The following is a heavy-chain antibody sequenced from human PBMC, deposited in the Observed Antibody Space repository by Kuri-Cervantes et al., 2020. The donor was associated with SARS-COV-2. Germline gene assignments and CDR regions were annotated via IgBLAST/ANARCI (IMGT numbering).Heavy chain of an antibody. CDR1: GFTFSSYS. J-gene: IGHJ5*02. D-gene: IGHD3-3*01. CDR2: ISSSSSYI. V-gene: IGHV3-21*01. Sequence: GGSLRLSCAASGFTFSSYSMNWVRQAPGKGLEWVSSISSSSSYIYYADSVKGRFTISRDNAKNSLYLQMNSLRAEDTAVYYCARDGGVVIPWFDPWGQGTLVTVSS. CDR3: ARDGGVVIPWFDP.